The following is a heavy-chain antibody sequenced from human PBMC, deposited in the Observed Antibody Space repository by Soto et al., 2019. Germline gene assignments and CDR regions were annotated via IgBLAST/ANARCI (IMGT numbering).Heavy chain of an antibody. J-gene: IGHJ4*02. CDR2: INWNGGST. CDR1: GFTFDDYG. CDR3: ARVAHDSSGYYYRILYYFDY. V-gene: IGHV3-20*04. D-gene: IGHD3-22*01. Sequence: EVQLVESGGGVVRPGGSLRLSCAASGFTFDDYGMSWVRQAPGKGLEWVSGINWNGGSTGYADSVKGRFTISRDNAKNSLYLQMNSLRAEDTALYYCARVAHDSSGYYYRILYYFDYWGQGTLVTVSS.